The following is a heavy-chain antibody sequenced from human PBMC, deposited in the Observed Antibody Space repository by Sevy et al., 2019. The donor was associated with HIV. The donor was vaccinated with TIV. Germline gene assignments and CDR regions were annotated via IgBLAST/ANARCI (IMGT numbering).Heavy chain of an antibody. CDR2: IKQDGSEK. CDR3: ARDRRPYSSSLDY. D-gene: IGHD6-13*01. CDR1: GFTFSSYS. J-gene: IGHJ4*02. V-gene: IGHV3-7*01. Sequence: GGSLRLSCAASGFTFSSYSMSWVRQAPGKGLEWVANIKQDGSEKYYVDSVKGRFTISRDNAKNSLYLQMNSLRAEDTAVYYCARDRRPYSSSLDYWGQGTLVTVSS.